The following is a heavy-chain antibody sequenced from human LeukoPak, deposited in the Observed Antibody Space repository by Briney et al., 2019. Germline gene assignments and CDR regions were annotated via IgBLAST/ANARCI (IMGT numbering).Heavy chain of an antibody. Sequence: PSETLSLTCAVYGDSFSGYYWSWIRQPPGKGLEWIAEINHRGSTHYNPSLKSRVNISADTSKSQFSLNLDSVTAEDTAVYYCARGRYSSSWYFDYWGQGTLVTVSS. J-gene: IGHJ4*02. CDR2: INHRGST. V-gene: IGHV4-34*01. CDR3: ARGRYSSSWYFDY. CDR1: GDSFSGYY. D-gene: IGHD6-13*01.